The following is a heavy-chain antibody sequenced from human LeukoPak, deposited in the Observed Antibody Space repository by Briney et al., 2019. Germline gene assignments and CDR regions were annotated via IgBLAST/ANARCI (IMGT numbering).Heavy chain of an antibody. CDR1: GFTFSSYS. V-gene: IGHV3-21*01. CDR3: ARGVDH. J-gene: IGHJ5*02. CDR2: ISSNSDYI. Sequence: GGSLLLSCAASGFTFSSYSMNWVRQAPGKGLEWVSSISSNSDYIYYADSVKGRFTISRDNAKNSLYLQMNSLRAEDTAMYYCARGVDHWGQGTLVTVSS.